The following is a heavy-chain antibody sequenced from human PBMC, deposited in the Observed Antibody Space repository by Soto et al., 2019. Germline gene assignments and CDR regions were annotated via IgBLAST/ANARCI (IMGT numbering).Heavy chain of an antibody. V-gene: IGHV3-30*18. CDR2: ISYDGSNK. CDR3: AKQQYRGAYYYGSGGDY. CDR1: GFTFSSYG. D-gene: IGHD3-10*01. J-gene: IGHJ4*02. Sequence: QVQLVESGGGVVQPGRSLRLSCAASGFTFSSYGMHWVRQAPGKGLEWVAVISYDGSNKYYADSVKGRFTISRDNSKNTLYLQMTSSRAADTAVYYWAKQQYRGAYYYGSGGDYWGQGTLVTVSS.